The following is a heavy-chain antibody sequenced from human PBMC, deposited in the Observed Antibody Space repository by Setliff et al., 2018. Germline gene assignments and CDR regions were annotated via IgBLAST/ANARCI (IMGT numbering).Heavy chain of an antibody. Sequence: QPGGSLRLSCAASGFTFSSYAMSWVRQAPGKGLEWVSAISGSGGSTYYADSVKGRFTISRDNSKNTLYLQMNSLRAEDTAVYYCAKGRYYYDSSGSFFDYWGQGTLVTVSS. CDR1: GFTFSSYA. J-gene: IGHJ4*02. V-gene: IGHV3-23*01. D-gene: IGHD3-22*01. CDR2: ISGSGGST. CDR3: AKGRYYYDSSGSFFDY.